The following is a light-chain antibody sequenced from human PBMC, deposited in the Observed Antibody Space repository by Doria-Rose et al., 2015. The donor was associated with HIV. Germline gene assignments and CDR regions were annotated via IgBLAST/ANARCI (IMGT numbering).Light chain of an antibody. V-gene: IGLV3-1*01. CDR2: QDN. J-gene: IGLJ2*01. Sequence: VVTQPPSVSASPGQTASITCSGDKLGDKYACWYQQKPGQSPVVVIYQDNKRPPGIPERFSGYNYGNTATLTISGTQAMDEAAYYCQAWDSTTAVFGGGTKLTVL. CDR1: KLGDKY. CDR3: QAWDSTTAV.